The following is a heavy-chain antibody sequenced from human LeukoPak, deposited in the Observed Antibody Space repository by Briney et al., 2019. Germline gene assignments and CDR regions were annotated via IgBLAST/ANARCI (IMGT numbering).Heavy chain of an antibody. CDR2: TNPSGGST. CDR1: GYTFTSYY. CDR3: ARDDYYGSGSFYYYYMDV. V-gene: IGHV1-46*01. D-gene: IGHD3-10*01. J-gene: IGHJ6*03. Sequence: ASVKVSCKASGYTFTSYYMHWVRQAPGQGLEWMGITNPSGGSTSYAQKFQGRVTMTRDMSTSTVYMELSSLRSEDTAVYYCARDDYYGSGSFYYYYMDVWGEGTTVTVSS.